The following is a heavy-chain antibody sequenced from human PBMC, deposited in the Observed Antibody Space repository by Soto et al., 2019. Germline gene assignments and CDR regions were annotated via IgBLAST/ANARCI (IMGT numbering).Heavy chain of an antibody. V-gene: IGHV3-7*03. CDR1: GFTFSSYW. J-gene: IGHJ4*02. Sequence: PGGSLRLSCAASGFTFSSYWMSWVRQAPGKGLEWVANIKQDGSEKYYVDSVKGRFTISRDNAKNSLYLQMNSLRAEDTAVYYCARVGCSSTSCSFDYWGQGTLVTVSS. CDR3: ARVGCSSTSCSFDY. CDR2: IKQDGSEK. D-gene: IGHD2-2*01.